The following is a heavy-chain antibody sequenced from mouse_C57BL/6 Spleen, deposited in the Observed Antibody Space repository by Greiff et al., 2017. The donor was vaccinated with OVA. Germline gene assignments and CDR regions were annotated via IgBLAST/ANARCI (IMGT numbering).Heavy chain of an antibody. CDR3: ARSGLPPYFDY. J-gene: IGHJ2*01. V-gene: IGHV1-82*01. D-gene: IGHD3-1*01. CDR1: GYAFSSSW. Sequence: VMLVESGPELVKPGASVKISCKASGYAFSSSWMNWVKQRPGKGLEWIGRIYPGDGDTNYNGKFKGKATLTADKSSSTAYMQLSRLTSEDSAVYFCARSGLPPYFDYWGQGTTLTVSS. CDR2: IYPGDGDT.